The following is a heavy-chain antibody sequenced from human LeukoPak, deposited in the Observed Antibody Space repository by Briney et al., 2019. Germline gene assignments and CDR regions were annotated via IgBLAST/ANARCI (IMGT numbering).Heavy chain of an antibody. CDR3: ASLGYYYDSSGYYPYFDY. Sequence: SETLSLTCTVSGGSISSYYWSWIRQPSGKGLEWSGYIYYSGSTNYNPSLKSRVTISVDTSKNHFSLKLSSVTAADTAVYYCASLGYYYDSSGYYPYFDYWGQGTLVTVSS. CDR2: IYYSGST. D-gene: IGHD3-22*01. CDR1: GGSISSYY. V-gene: IGHV4-59*12. J-gene: IGHJ4*02.